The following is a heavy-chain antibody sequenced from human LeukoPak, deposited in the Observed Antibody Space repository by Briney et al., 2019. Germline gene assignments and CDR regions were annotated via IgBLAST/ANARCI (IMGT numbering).Heavy chain of an antibody. D-gene: IGHD2-21*02. Sequence: GAAVNVSCQCSGYTFTSYGISWLRQPPGQGLEWVGWISPYNGNTKYAEKLQCRVTMTTDTTTSTAYMELRSLRSDDTAVYYCATYCGGDCYTGYWGRGTLVTVSS. V-gene: IGHV1-18*01. J-gene: IGHJ4*02. CDR1: GYTFTSYG. CDR3: ATYCGGDCYTGY. CDR2: ISPYNGNT.